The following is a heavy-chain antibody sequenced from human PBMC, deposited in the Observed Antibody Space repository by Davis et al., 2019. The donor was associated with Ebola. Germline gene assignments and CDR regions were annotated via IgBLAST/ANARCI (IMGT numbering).Heavy chain of an antibody. CDR1: GYTFTSYG. CDR2: ISAYNGNT. V-gene: IGHV1-18*01. D-gene: IGHD6-13*01. J-gene: IGHJ6*02. CDR3: ARAPSVAAALNYYGMDV. Sequence: ASVNVSCMASGYTFTSYGISWVRQAPGQGLEWMGWISAYNGNTNYAQKLQGRVTMTTDTSTSTAYMELRSLRSDDTAVYYCARAPSVAAALNYYGMDVWGQGTTVTVSS.